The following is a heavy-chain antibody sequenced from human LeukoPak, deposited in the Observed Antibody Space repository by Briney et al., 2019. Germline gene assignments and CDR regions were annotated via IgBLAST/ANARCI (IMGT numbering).Heavy chain of an antibody. J-gene: IGHJ4*02. D-gene: IGHD5-18*01. CDR3: ARSRGYSRFDY. CDR1: GGFISSGNNY. CDR2: IHYSGNT. Sequence: SETLSLTCTVSGGFISSGNNYWSWIRQHPGKGLEWIGYIHYSGNTFHNPSLKTRVTLSVDTSKNQFSLRLYSVIAADTSVYYCARSRGYSRFDYWGQGTLVTVSS. V-gene: IGHV4-31*03.